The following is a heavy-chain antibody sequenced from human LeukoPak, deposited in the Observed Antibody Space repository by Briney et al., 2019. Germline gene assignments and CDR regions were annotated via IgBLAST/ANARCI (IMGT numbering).Heavy chain of an antibody. V-gene: IGHV3-9*01. D-gene: IGHD3-10*01. Sequence: GGSLRLSCAASGFTFDDYAMHWVRQAPGKGLEWVSGISWNSGTIGYADSVKGRFTISRDNAKNSLYLQMNSLRAEDTAVYYCATGRGYYGSGSYYSAETAFDYWGQGTLVTVSS. J-gene: IGHJ4*02. CDR1: GFTFDDYA. CDR2: ISWNSGTI. CDR3: ATGRGYYGSGSYYSAETAFDY.